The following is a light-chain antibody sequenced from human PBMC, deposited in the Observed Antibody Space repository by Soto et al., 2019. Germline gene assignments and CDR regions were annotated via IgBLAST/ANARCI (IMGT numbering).Light chain of an antibody. CDR2: GTS. Sequence: EIVMTQSPVTLSVSPGERATLSCRASQNISRSLAWYQQKPGQGPSLLIYGTSTRAGGVPARFSGGGSGTEFTLTITSLQSEDFAVYYCQQYGSSPRITVGQGTRLEI. J-gene: IGKJ5*01. CDR3: QQYGSSPRIT. CDR1: QNISRS. V-gene: IGKV3-15*01.